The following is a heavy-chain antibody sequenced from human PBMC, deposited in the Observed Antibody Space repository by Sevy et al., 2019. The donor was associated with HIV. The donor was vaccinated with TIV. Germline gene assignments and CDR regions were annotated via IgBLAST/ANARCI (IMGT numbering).Heavy chain of an antibody. V-gene: IGHV3-23*01. CDR2: MSGRSSTA. J-gene: IGHJ4*02. CDR3: AKDRVDIVTTRVFDS. Sequence: GGSLRLSCAGSGFTFGTFAMSWIRQAPGKGLEWVSSMSGRSSTAYYADSVKGRFTISRANSRNRLYLLMNSLRPEDTAVYYCAKDRVDIVTTRVFDSWGQGALVTVSS. D-gene: IGHD5-12*01. CDR1: GFTFGTFA.